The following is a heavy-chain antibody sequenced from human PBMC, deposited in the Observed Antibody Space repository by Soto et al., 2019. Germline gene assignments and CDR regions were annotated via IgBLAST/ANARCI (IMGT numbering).Heavy chain of an antibody. CDR2: VNPNSGNT. V-gene: IGHV1-8*01. CDR3: ARAYYYDSGGYPPCFDY. Sequence: ASVKVSCKASGYTFTSYDINWVRQATGQGLEWMGWVNPNSGNTGYAQKFQGRVTMTRNTSISTAYMELSSLRSEDTAVYYCARAYYYDSGGYPPCFDYWGQGTLVTVSS. D-gene: IGHD3-22*01. CDR1: GYTFTSYD. J-gene: IGHJ4*02.